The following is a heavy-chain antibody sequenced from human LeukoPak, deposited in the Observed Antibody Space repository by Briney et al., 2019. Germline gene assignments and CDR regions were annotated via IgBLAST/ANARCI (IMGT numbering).Heavy chain of an antibody. CDR1: GFTFSSYG. V-gene: IGHV3-33*01. Sequence: GGSLRLSCAASGFTFSSYGMHWVRQAPGKGLEWVAVIWYDGSNKYYADSVGGRFTISRDNSKNTLYLQMNGLRAEDTAVYYCAREGVVPAAKLYYYYYGTDAWGQGTTGTVSS. CDR3: AREGVVPAAKLYYYYYGTDA. CDR2: IWYDGSNK. J-gene: IGHJ6*02. D-gene: IGHD2-2*01.